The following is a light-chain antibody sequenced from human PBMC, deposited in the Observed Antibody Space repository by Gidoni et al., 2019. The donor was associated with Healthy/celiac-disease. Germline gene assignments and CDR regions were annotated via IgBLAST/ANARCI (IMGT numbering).Light chain of an antibody. CDR3: QQYGSSPPYT. CDR2: GAS. Sequence: EIVLTQSPGTLSLSPGERATPSCRASPSVSSSYLAWYQQKPGQAPRLLIYGASSRATGIPDRFSGSGSGTDFTLTISRLEPEDLAVYYCQQYGSSPPYTFGQGTKLEIK. V-gene: IGKV3-20*01. CDR1: PSVSSSY. J-gene: IGKJ2*01.